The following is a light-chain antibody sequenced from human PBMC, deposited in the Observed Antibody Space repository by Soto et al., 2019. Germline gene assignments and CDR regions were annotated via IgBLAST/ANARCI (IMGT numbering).Light chain of an antibody. V-gene: IGKV3D-7*01. J-gene: IGKJ4*01. CDR1: RSVASPY. CDR3: QQDYNLPLT. CDR2: GAS. Sequence: ETELPQSPSPLSVTPGERSSLSCRAGRSVASPYLAWYQQKPGQAPRLLIYGASSWATGIPARFSGSGSGTDFTLTISSLQPEDFAVYYCQQDYNLPLTFGGGTKVDIK.